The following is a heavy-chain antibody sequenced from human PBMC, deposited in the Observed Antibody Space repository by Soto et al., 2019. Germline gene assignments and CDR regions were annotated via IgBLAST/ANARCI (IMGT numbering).Heavy chain of an antibody. CDR3: ARRTDAYNWADY. D-gene: IGHD1-1*01. J-gene: IGHJ4*02. V-gene: IGHV3-74*01. Sequence: HPGGSLRLSCAASGFVFSSHWMHWVRQAPGKGLVWVSRISADGSNTNYADSVKGRFTISRDNAKNTLFLQMNSLRAEDTAVYYCARRTDAYNWADYWGQGTLVTVSS. CDR2: ISADGSNT. CDR1: GFVFSSHW.